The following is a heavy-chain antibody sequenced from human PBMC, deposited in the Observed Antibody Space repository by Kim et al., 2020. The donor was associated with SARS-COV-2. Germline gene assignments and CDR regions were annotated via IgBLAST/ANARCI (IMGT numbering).Heavy chain of an antibody. Sequence: SETLSLTCTVSGGSISSYYWSWIRQPPGKGLEWIGYIYYSGSTNYNPSLKSRVTISVDTSKNQFSLKLSSVTAADTAVYYCARRPPGGMFIAARPPAFDIWGQGTMVTVSS. D-gene: IGHD6-6*01. J-gene: IGHJ3*02. CDR2: IYYSGST. CDR3: ARRPPGGMFIAARPPAFDI. CDR1: GGSISSYY. V-gene: IGHV4-59*08.